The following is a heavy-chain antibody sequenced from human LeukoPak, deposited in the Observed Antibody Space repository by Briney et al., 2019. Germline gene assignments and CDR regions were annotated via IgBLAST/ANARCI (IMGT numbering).Heavy chain of an antibody. D-gene: IGHD6-13*01. CDR3: ARDEQQLVPPNFDY. CDR1: GFTFSDYY. J-gene: IGHJ4*02. V-gene: IGHV3-11*04. CDR2: ISSSGSTI. Sequence: KSGGSLRLSCAASGFTFSDYYMSWIRQAPGKGLEWVSYISSSGSTIYYADSVKGRFTISRDNAKNSLYLQMNSLRAEDTAVYYCARDEQQLVPPNFDYWGQGTLVTVSS.